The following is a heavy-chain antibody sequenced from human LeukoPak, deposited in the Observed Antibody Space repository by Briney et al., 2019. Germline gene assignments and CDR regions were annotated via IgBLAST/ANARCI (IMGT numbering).Heavy chain of an antibody. V-gene: IGHV3-30*18. J-gene: IGHJ4*02. CDR2: ISFDGTNK. Sequence: GGSLRLSCAASGFTFSSCGMHWVRQAPGKGLEWVAVISFDGTNKYYADSVKGRFTISRDNSKNTVYLQMSSLRPEDTALYYCVKRTGLYFDYWGQGTLVTVSS. CDR3: VKRTGLYFDY. D-gene: IGHD1-1*01. CDR1: GFTFSSCG.